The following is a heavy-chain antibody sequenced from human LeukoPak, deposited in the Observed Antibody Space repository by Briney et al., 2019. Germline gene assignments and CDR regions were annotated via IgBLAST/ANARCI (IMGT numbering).Heavy chain of an antibody. Sequence: TGGSLRLSCAASGFTFSSYAMHWVRQAPGKGLEYVSAISSNGGSTYHANSVKGRFTISRDNSKNTLYLQMGSLRAEDMAVYYCARRNYGDAVDYWGQGTLVTVSS. V-gene: IGHV3-64*01. D-gene: IGHD4-17*01. CDR3: ARRNYGDAVDY. J-gene: IGHJ4*02. CDR1: GFTFSSYA. CDR2: ISSNGGST.